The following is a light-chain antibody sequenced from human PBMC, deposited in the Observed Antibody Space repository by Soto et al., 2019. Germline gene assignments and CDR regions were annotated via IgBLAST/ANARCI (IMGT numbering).Light chain of an antibody. CDR1: SSDVGSYNL. CDR3: CSYAGSSTYV. Sequence: SGLTQPASVSGSPGQSITISCTGTSSDVGSYNLVSWYQQHPGKAPKPMIYEGTKRPSGVSNRFSGSKSGNTASLTISGLQAEDEADYYCCSYAGSSTYVFGTGTKVTFL. CDR2: EGT. V-gene: IGLV2-23*01. J-gene: IGLJ1*01.